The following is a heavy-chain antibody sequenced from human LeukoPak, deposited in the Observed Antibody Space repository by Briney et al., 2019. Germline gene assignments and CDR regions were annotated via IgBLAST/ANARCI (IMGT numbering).Heavy chain of an antibody. CDR3: AKDIVSYSSSWRPDYYYGMDV. D-gene: IGHD6-13*01. J-gene: IGHJ6*02. CDR1: GFTFDDYA. V-gene: IGHV3-9*01. CDR2: ISWNSGSI. Sequence: PGGSLRLSCAASGFTFDDYAMHWVRQAPGKGLEWVSGISWNSGSIGYADSVKGRFTISRDNAKNSLYLQMNSLRAEDTALYYCAKDIVSYSSSWRPDYYYGMDVWGQGTTVTVSS.